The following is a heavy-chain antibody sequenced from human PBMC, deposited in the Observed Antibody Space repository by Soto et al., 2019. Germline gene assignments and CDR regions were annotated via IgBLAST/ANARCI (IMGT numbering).Heavy chain of an antibody. CDR1: GGTLSSRA. V-gene: IGHV1-69*18. J-gene: IGHJ4*02. CDR3: AREGFSNPYFDL. CDR2: IVPLFGTT. Sequence: QVHLEQSGAEVKKPGSSVKVSCKASGGTLSSRAISWVRQAPGQGLEWVGSIVPLFGTTIYAQKFQVRVTITSVESTNTAYMELSSLRAEDTAVYYCAREGFSNPYFDLWGPGTLVTVSS. D-gene: IGHD2-2*01.